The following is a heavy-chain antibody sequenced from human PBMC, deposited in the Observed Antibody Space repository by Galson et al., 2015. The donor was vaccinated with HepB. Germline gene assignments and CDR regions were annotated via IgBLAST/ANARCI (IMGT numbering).Heavy chain of an antibody. D-gene: IGHD1-26*01. CDR3: ARDGGLGAFDV. CDR2: ISSRSSYI. J-gene: IGHJ3*01. CDR1: GFTFSSYS. Sequence: SLRLSCAASGFTFSSYSMNWVRQAPGKGLEWVSSISSRSSYIYYADSVKGRFTISRDNAKNSLYLQMNSLRAEDTAVYYCARDGGLGAFDVWGQGTMVTVSS. V-gene: IGHV3-21*01.